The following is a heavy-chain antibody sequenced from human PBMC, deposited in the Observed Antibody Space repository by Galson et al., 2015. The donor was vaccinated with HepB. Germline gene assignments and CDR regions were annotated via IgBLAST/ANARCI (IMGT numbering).Heavy chain of an antibody. Sequence: SLRLSCAASGFTFSSYGMHWVRQAPGKGLEWVAVISYDGSNKYYADSVKGRFTISRDNSKNTLYLQMNSLRAEDTAVYYCAMNYYDSSGCFDYWGQGTLVTVSS. J-gene: IGHJ4*02. V-gene: IGHV3-30*03. CDR3: AMNYYDSSGCFDY. CDR2: ISYDGSNK. D-gene: IGHD3-22*01. CDR1: GFTFSSYG.